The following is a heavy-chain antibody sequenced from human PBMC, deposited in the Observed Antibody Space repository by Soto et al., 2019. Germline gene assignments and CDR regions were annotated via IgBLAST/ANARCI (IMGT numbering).Heavy chain of an antibody. D-gene: IGHD3-10*01. Sequence: QVQLVQSGAEVKKPGASVKVSCKASGYTFTSYGISWGRQAPGKGLEWMGWISAYNGNTNYAQKLQGRVTMTTDTSTSTAYMELRSLRSDDTAVYYCAREPLPNYYGSGSYLDYWGQGTLVTVSS. CDR1: GYTFTSYG. CDR3: AREPLPNYYGSGSYLDY. V-gene: IGHV1-18*01. CDR2: ISAYNGNT. J-gene: IGHJ4*02.